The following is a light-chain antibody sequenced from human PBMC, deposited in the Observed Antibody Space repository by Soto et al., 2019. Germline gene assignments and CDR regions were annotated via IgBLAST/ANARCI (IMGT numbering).Light chain of an antibody. CDR2: DAS. CDR1: QSISRW. J-gene: IGKJ5*01. Sequence: DIQMTQSPSTLSASVGDRVTITCRASQSISRWLALYQQKPGKAPKVLIWDASSLQRGVPSRFSGSGSGTEFTLTISSLESEDFAIYYWQQRSNWPTFGQGTRLEIK. V-gene: IGKV1-5*01. CDR3: QQRSNWPT.